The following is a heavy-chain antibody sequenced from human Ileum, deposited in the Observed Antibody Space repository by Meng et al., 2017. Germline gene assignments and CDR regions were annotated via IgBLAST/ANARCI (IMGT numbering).Heavy chain of an antibody. J-gene: IGHJ4*02. Sequence: GQRKGSGPGLVRPSETLSPLCTVSGASVTTSHYQWGWIRQPPGKGLEWIGYASTNYNPSLKSRLTISLDTSKNQVSLKLTSVTAADTAVYYCARDHWGSLDYWGQGILVTVSS. D-gene: IGHD7-27*01. V-gene: IGHV4-61*01. CDR3: ARDHWGSLDY. CDR2: AST. CDR1: GASVTTSHYQ.